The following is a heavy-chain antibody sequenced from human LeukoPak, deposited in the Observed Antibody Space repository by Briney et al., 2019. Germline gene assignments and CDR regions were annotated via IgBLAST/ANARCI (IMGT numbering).Heavy chain of an antibody. CDR1: GFTFSSYS. V-gene: IGHV3-48*02. J-gene: IGHJ4*02. D-gene: IGHD2-2*01. CDR3: ARVYCSSTSCYDY. Sequence: GGSLRLSCAASGFTFSSYSMTWVRQAPGKGLEWVSYISSSSSTIYYADSVKGRFTISRDNAKNSLYLQMNSLRDEDTAVYYCARVYCSSTSCYDYWGQGTLVTVSS. CDR2: ISSSSSTI.